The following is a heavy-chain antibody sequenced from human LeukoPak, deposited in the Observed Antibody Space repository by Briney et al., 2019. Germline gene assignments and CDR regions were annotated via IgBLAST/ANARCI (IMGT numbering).Heavy chain of an antibody. CDR3: ARSFCGSNSCYAYDAFDI. CDR1: GGSISSYY. J-gene: IGHJ3*02. Sequence: SETLSLTCTVSGGSISSYYWSWIRQPPGKGLEWIGYIYYSGSTNYNPSLKSRVTISVDTSKNQFSLKLTSVTAADSAVYYCARSFCGSNSCYAYDAFDIWGQGAMVTVSS. CDR2: IYYSGST. D-gene: IGHD2-2*01. V-gene: IGHV4-59*08.